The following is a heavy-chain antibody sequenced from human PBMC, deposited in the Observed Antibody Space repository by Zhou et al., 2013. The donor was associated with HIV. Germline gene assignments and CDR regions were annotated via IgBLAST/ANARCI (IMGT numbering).Heavy chain of an antibody. Sequence: QVQLVQSGAEVKKPGSSVKVSCKASGGTFSSYAISWVRQAPGQGLEWMGRIIPILGIANYAQKFQGRVTITADKSTSTAYMELSSLRSEDTAVYYCAPGIAVAGNYWFDPWGQGTPGHRLL. CDR1: GGTFSSYA. V-gene: IGHV1-69*04. CDR3: APGIAVAGNYWFDP. J-gene: IGHJ5*02. D-gene: IGHD6-19*01. CDR2: IIPILGIA.